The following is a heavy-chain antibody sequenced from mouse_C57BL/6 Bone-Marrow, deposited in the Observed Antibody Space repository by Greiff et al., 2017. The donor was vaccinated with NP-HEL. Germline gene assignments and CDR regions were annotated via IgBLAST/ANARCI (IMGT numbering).Heavy chain of an antibody. J-gene: IGHJ2*01. D-gene: IGHD1-1*01. CDR1: GFSLTSYG. Sequence: VQLQQSGPGLVAPSQSLSITCTVSGFSLTSYGVHWVRQPPGKGLEWLVVIWSDGSTTYNSALKSRLSISKDNSKSQVFLKMNSLQTDDIAMYYCARHRSVGGGYFDYWGQGTTLTVSS. V-gene: IGHV2-6-1*01. CDR2: IWSDGST. CDR3: ARHRSVGGGYFDY.